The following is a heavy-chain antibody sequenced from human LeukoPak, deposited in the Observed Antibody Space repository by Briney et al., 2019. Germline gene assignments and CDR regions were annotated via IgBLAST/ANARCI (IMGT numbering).Heavy chain of an antibody. Sequence: SETLSLTCDVSGDSISSGYYWGWIRQPPGRGLEWIGTIYHSGSTYYNPSPKSRVTISADTSKNQFSLTLNSVTAADTAVYYCARNSTSWSFDLWGRGTLVTVSS. CDR2: IYHSGST. J-gene: IGHJ2*01. D-gene: IGHD3-10*01. V-gene: IGHV4-38-2*01. CDR3: ARNSTSWSFDL. CDR1: GDSISSGYY.